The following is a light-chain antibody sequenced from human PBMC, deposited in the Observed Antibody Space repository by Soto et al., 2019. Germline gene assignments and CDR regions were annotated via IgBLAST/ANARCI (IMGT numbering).Light chain of an antibody. CDR1: QSVSSY. V-gene: IGKV3-11*01. CDR2: DTS. J-gene: IGKJ5*01. Sequence: EIVLTQSPATLSLSPGERATLSCRASQSVSSYLAWYQQKPGQAPRLLIYDTSNRATGIPARFSGSGSGTDFTLTVSSLEAEDSAVYYCQQRSSSITFGQGTRLE. CDR3: QQRSSSIT.